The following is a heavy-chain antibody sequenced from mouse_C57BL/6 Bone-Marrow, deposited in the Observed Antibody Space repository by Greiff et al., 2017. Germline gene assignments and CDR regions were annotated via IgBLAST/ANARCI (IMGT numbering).Heavy chain of an antibody. CDR1: GYTFTDYE. Sequence: QVQLQQSGAELVRPGASVTLSCKASGYTFTDYEMHWVKQTPVHGLEWIGAIDPETGGTAYNQKFKGKAILTADTSSSTAYMELRSLTSEDSAVYYCTTPYGSRTGAMDYWGQGTSVTVAS. CDR3: TTPYGSRTGAMDY. CDR2: IDPETGGT. V-gene: IGHV1-15*01. D-gene: IGHD1-1*01. J-gene: IGHJ4*01.